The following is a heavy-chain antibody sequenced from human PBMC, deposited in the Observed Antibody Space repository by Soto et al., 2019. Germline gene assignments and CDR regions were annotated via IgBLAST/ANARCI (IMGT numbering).Heavy chain of an antibody. CDR3: ASDSGYANYAFDI. V-gene: IGHV1-69*13. CDR1: GGTFSSYA. D-gene: IGHD5-12*01. Sequence: GASVKVSCKASGGTFSSYAISWVRQAPGQGLEWMGGIIPIFGTANYAQKFQGRVTITADESTSTAYMELSSLRSEDTAVYYCASDSGYANYAFDIWGQGTMATVSS. J-gene: IGHJ3*02. CDR2: IIPIFGTA.